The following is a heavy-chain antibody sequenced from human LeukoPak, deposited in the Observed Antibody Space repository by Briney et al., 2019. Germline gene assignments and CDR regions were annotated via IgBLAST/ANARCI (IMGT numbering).Heavy chain of an antibody. V-gene: IGHV4-34*01. CDR1: GGSFSGYY. J-gene: IGHJ6*03. CDR3: ARKRSPAGIVVVPAARRNYYYMDV. D-gene: IGHD2-2*01. CDR2: INHSGST. Sequence: SETLSLTCAVYGGSFSGYYWSWIRQPPGKGLEWIGEINHSGSTNYNPSLKSRVTISVDTSKNQFSLKLSSVTAADTAVYYCARKRSPAGIVVVPAARRNYYYMDVWGKGTTVIVSS.